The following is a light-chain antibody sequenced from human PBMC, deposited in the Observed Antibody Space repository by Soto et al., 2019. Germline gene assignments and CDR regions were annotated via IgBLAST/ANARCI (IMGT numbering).Light chain of an antibody. CDR1: QSVNSN. J-gene: IGKJ1*01. CDR3: QQYGTSPAT. CDR2: DAS. Sequence: EIVMTQSPATLSVSPGERATLSCRASQSVNSNLAWYQQKPGQAPRLLIYDASNRATGIPARFSGSGSGTDFTLTISRLEPEDFAVYYCQQYGTSPATFGQGTKVDIK. V-gene: IGKV3-20*01.